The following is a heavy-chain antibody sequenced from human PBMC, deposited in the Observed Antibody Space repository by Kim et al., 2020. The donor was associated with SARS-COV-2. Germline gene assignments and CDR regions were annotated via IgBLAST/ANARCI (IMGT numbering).Heavy chain of an antibody. D-gene: IGHD3-3*01. CDR3: ARGDVLRYYGFWSDNHVYSVMDV. CDR2: INTNTGNP. Sequence: ASVKVSCKASGYTFTSYAMNWVRQAPGQGLEWMGWINTNTGNPTYAQGFTGRFVVSLDTSVSTAYLQISSLRAEDTAVYYCARGDVLRYYGFWSDNHVYSVMDVWGQGTTVTVSS. V-gene: IGHV7-4-1*02. CDR1: GYTFTSYA. J-gene: IGHJ6*02.